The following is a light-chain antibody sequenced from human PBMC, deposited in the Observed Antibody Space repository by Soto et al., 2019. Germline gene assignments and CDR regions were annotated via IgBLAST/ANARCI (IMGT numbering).Light chain of an antibody. CDR3: ETWDSNSVL. J-gene: IGLJ2*01. Sequence: QSVLTQSSSASASLGSSVKLTCTLSSGHSSYTIAWHQQQPGKAPRYLMKLEGSGSYNKGSGVPDRFSGSSSGADRYLTISNLQSEDEADYYCETWDSNSVLFGGGTKLTVL. CDR2: LEGSGSY. V-gene: IGLV4-60*03. CDR1: SGHSSYT.